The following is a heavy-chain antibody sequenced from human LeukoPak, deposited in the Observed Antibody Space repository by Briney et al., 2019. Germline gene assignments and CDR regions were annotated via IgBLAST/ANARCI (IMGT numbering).Heavy chain of an antibody. CDR3: ASVGTSSGIAVAGPVFDY. D-gene: IGHD6-19*01. J-gene: IGHJ4*02. V-gene: IGHV1-2*02. CDR2: INPNSGGT. CDR1: GYTFTGYY. Sequence: ASVKVSCKASGYTFTGYYMHWVRQAPGQGLEWMGWINPNSGGTNYAQKFQGRVTMTRDTSISTAYMELSRLRSDDTAVYYCASVGTSSGIAVAGPVFDYWGQGTLVTVSS.